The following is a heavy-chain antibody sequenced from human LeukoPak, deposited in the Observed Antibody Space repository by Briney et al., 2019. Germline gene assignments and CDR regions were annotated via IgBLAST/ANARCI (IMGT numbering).Heavy chain of an antibody. CDR2: IIPILGTT. CDR3: ARQGTYSSAIGMGY. CDR1: GGTFSNYG. Sequence: SVKVSCKASGGTFSNYGINWVRQAPGQGLEWMGGIIPILGTTNYAQKFQGRVTITADESTSTAYMELRSLRSEDTAVYYCARQGTYSSAIGMGYWGQGTLVTVSS. V-gene: IGHV1-69*13. J-gene: IGHJ4*02. D-gene: IGHD6-19*01.